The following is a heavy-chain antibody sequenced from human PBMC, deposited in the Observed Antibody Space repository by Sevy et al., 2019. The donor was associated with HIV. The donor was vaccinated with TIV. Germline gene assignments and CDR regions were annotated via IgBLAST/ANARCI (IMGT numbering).Heavy chain of an antibody. Sequence: GGSLRLSCAASAFTFSSYATHWVRQAPGKGLEWVAVISYDGSNKYYADSVKGRFTISRDNSKNTLYLQMNSLRAEDTAVYYCARDRSGSYPGPFDYWGQGTLVTVSS. V-gene: IGHV3-30*04. CDR3: ARDRSGSYPGPFDY. J-gene: IGHJ4*02. D-gene: IGHD1-26*01. CDR1: AFTFSSYA. CDR2: ISYDGSNK.